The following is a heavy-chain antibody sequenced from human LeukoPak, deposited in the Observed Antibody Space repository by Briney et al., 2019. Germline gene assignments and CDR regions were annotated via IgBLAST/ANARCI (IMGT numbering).Heavy chain of an antibody. CDR3: ARTHPLFYMDV. CDR2: IKQDGSEI. J-gene: IGHJ6*03. CDR1: GFTFSGYW. Sequence: GGSLRLSCAASGFTFSGYWMSWVRQAPGKGPEWVANIKQDGSEIYYVDSVKGRFTISRDNAKNSLFLQMNSLRAEDTAVYYCARTHPLFYMDVWGKGTTVTVSS. V-gene: IGHV3-7*01.